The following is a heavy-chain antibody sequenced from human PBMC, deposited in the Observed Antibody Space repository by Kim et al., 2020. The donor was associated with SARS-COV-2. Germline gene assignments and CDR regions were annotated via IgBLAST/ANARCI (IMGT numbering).Heavy chain of an antibody. J-gene: IGHJ6*03. CDR1: GGSISSGGSGGYY. CDR3: ARERRITMVRGYFYYYMDV. Sequence: SETLSLTCVVSGGSISSGGSGGYYWNWVRQHPGKGLEWIGNMHFSGSTYYNPSLKSRLNISADTSKNQFSLKLSSVSAADTAVYFCARERRITMVRGYFYYYMDVWGKGATVFVSS. D-gene: IGHD3-10*01. CDR2: MHFSGST. V-gene: IGHV4-31*11.